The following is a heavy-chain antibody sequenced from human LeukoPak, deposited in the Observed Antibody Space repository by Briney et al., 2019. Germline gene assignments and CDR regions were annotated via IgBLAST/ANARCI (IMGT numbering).Heavy chain of an antibody. Sequence: GGSLRLSCAASGFTFSSYWMSWVRQAPGKGLDWVANIKQDGSEKYYVDSVKGRFTISRDNAKNSLYLQMNSLRAEDTAVYYCARGRYCSSTSCRFDYWGQGTLVTVSS. CDR1: GFTFSSYW. D-gene: IGHD2-2*01. CDR2: IKQDGSEK. V-gene: IGHV3-7*04. CDR3: ARGRYCSSTSCRFDY. J-gene: IGHJ4*02.